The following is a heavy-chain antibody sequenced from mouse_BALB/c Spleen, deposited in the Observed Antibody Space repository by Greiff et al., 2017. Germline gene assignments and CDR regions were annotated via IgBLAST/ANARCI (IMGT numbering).Heavy chain of an antibody. J-gene: IGHJ3*01. CDR1: GFNIKDTY. CDR2: IDPANGTT. Sequence: VQLQQSGAELVKPGASVKLSCTASGFNIKDTYMHWVKQRPEQGLEWMGRIDPANGTTKYDPKFQGKATITADTSSNTAYLQLSSLTSEDTAVYYCANMITRRGGFAYWGQGTLVTVSA. V-gene: IGHV14-3*02. D-gene: IGHD2-4*01. CDR3: ANMITRRGGFAY.